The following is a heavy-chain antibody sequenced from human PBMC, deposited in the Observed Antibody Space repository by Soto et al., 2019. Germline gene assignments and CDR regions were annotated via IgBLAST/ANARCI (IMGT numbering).Heavy chain of an antibody. J-gene: IGHJ4*02. D-gene: IGHD6-19*01. CDR2: INPGGGIT. V-gene: IGHV1-46*01. Sequence: QVQLEQSGAEVQNPGASVKVSCKASGYTFTSYYMHWVRQAPGQGLEWMGVINPGGGITSYAENLHGRVTMTRDTSTSTAYMELSSLRSEDTAIYYCARGLAVAYSPALLWGQGTLLTVYS. CDR1: GYTFTSYY. CDR3: ARGLAVAYSPALL.